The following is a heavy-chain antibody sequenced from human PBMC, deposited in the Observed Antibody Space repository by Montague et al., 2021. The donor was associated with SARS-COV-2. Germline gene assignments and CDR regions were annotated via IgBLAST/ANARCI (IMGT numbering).Heavy chain of an antibody. V-gene: IGHV3-48*03. J-gene: IGHJ4*02. CDR2: ISSSGITI. CDR1: GFTFYNYA. CDR3: AAGYSLWRYYKAFDY. Sequence: SLRLSCAASGFTFYNYAMSWVRQAPGKGLEWVSYISSSGITIYYADSVKGRFTIFRDNAKNSLYLQMNSLRAEDTAVYYCAAGYSLWRYYKAFDYWGQGTMVTVSS. D-gene: IGHD3-22*01.